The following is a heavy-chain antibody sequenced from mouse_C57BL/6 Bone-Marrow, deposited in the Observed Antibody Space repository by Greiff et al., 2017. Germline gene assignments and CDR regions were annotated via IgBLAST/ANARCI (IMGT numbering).Heavy chain of an antibody. CDR1: GFTFSDYG. Sequence: EVKLMESGGGLVKPGGSLKLSCAASGFTFSDYGMHWVRQAPEKGLEWVAYISSGSSTIYYADTVKGRFTISRDNAKNTLFLQMTSLRSEDTAMYYCARRTTGYAMDYWGQGTSVTVSS. CDR3: ARRTTGYAMDY. D-gene: IGHD1-1*01. J-gene: IGHJ4*01. V-gene: IGHV5-17*01. CDR2: ISSGSSTI.